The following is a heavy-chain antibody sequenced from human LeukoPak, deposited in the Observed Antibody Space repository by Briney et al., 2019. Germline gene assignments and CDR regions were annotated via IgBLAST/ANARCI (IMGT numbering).Heavy chain of an antibody. CDR1: GGSISSSSYY. V-gene: IGHV4-39*01. D-gene: IGHD6-19*01. Sequence: PSETLSLTCTVSGGSISSSSYYWGWIRQPPGKGLEWIGSIYYSGSTYYNPSLKSRVTISVDTSKNQFSLKLSSVTAADTAVYYCARHGPGWCYFDYWGQGTLVTVSS. CDR3: ARHGPGWCYFDY. CDR2: IYYSGST. J-gene: IGHJ4*02.